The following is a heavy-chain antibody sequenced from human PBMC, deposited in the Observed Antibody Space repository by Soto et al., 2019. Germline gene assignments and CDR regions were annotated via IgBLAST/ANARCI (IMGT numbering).Heavy chain of an antibody. CDR1: GYSFTSYW. CDR3: ARQSNVDGDIVVVPAAIDPFGYFDY. CDR2: IYPGDSDT. D-gene: IGHD2-2*02. Sequence: GESLKISCKGSGYSFTSYWIGWVRQMPGKGLEWMGIIYPGDSDTRYSPSFQGQVTISADKTISTAYLQWSSLKASDTAMYYCARQSNVDGDIVVVPAAIDPFGYFDYWGQGTLVTVSS. J-gene: IGHJ4*02. V-gene: IGHV5-51*01.